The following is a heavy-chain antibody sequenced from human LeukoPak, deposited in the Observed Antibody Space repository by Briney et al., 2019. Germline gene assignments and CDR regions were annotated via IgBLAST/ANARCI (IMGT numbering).Heavy chain of an antibody. J-gene: IGHJ4*02. D-gene: IGHD3-10*01. CDR2: ISYDGSNK. CDR1: GFTFSSYA. V-gene: IGHV3-30*04. CDR3: ARDYYYGSERFDY. Sequence: GGSLRLSCAASGFTFSSYAIHWVRQAPGKGLEWVAVISYDGSNKYYADSVKGRFTISRDNSKNTLYLQMNSLRAEDTAVYYCARDYYYGSERFDYWGQGILVTVSS.